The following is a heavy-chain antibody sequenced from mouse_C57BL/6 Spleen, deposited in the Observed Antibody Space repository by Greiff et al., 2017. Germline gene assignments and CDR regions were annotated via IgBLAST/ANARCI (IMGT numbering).Heavy chain of an antibody. Sequence: EVQLQQSGPVLVKPGASVKMSCKASGYTFTDYYMNWVKQSHGKSLEWIGVINPYNGGTSYNQKFKGKATLTVDKSSSTAYMELNSLTSEDSAVYYCAREAYGDYDAFAYWGQGTLVTVSA. CDR1: GYTFTDYY. V-gene: IGHV1-19*01. J-gene: IGHJ3*01. D-gene: IGHD2-4*01. CDR3: AREAYGDYDAFAY. CDR2: INPYNGGT.